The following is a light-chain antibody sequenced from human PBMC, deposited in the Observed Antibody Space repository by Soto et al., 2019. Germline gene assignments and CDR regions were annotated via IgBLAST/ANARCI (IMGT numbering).Light chain of an antibody. J-gene: IGLJ3*02. Sequence: HSVLTQPPSASGTPGQRVTISCSGSSSNIGSNYVYWYQQLPGTAPKLLIYRNNQRHSGVPDRFSGSKSGTSASLAISGLRSEDEANYYCAAWDDSLSGVVFGGGTQLTVL. CDR1: SSNIGSNY. V-gene: IGLV1-47*01. CDR2: RNN. CDR3: AAWDDSLSGVV.